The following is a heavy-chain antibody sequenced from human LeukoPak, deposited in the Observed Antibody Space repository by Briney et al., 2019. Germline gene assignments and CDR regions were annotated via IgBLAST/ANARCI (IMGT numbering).Heavy chain of an antibody. Sequence: SETLSLTCTVSGGSITNYYWSWIRQPAGKGLEWIGRIYTSGSTNYNPSLKSRVTMSVDTSKNQFSLKLSSVTAADTAVYYCARVGYDLKFDYWGQGTLVTVSS. CDR2: IYTSGST. CDR1: GGSITNYY. CDR3: ARVGYDLKFDY. V-gene: IGHV4-4*07. J-gene: IGHJ4*02. D-gene: IGHD5-12*01.